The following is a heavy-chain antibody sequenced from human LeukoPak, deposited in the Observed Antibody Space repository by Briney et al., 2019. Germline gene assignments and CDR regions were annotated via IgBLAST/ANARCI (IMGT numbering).Heavy chain of an antibody. CDR1: GFTFRSYS. CDR2: ISSSSTYT. Sequence: GGSLRLSCAASGFTFRSYSMNWVRQAPGKGLEWVAYISSSSTYTNYADSVKGRFTISRDNAKNSLYLQMNSLRAEDTAVYYCARDFGSGWYGYFQHWGQGTLVTVSS. CDR3: ARDFGSGWYGYFQH. V-gene: IGHV3-21*05. D-gene: IGHD6-19*01. J-gene: IGHJ1*01.